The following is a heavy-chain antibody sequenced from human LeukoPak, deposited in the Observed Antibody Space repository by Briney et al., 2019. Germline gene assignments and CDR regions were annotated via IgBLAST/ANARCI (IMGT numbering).Heavy chain of an antibody. D-gene: IGHD3-22*01. J-gene: IGHJ6*02. CDR1: GFTFSNYA. CDR2: IVAGGDTT. Sequence: GGSLRLSCAASGFTFSNYAMSWVRQAPGRGLEWVSSIVAGGDTTYYADSVKGRLTISRDNSKNTLYLQTNSLRAEDTAVYYCARGGRAYYYDSSGPNYYYYGMDVWGQGTTVTVSS. V-gene: IGHV3-23*01. CDR3: ARGGRAYYYDSSGPNYYYYGMDV.